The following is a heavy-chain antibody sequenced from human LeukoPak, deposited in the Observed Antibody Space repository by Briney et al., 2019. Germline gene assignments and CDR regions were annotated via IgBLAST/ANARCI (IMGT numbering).Heavy chain of an antibody. V-gene: IGHV1-69*13. D-gene: IGHD3-3*01. CDR2: IIPIFGTA. CDR3: ARGSGYDFWSGYYYYYYMDV. J-gene: IGHJ6*03. CDR1: GGTFSSYA. Sequence: SVKVSCKASGGTFSSYAISWVRQAPGQGLEWMGGIIPIFGTANYAQKFRGRVTITADESTSTAYMELSSLRSEDTAVYYCARGSGYDFWSGYYYYYYMDVWGKGTTVTVSS.